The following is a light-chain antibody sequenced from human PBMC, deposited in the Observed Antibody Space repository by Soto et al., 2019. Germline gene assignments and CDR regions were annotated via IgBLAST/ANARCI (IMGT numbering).Light chain of an antibody. J-gene: IGLJ2*01. Sequence: QSVLTQPRSVSGSPGQSLTISCTGASSDVGGYNSVSWYRRYPGKAPELVIYDVTKRPSGVPDRFSGSKSGNTASLTISGLQAADEADYYCCSYAGNQILVFGGGTKLTVL. CDR2: DVT. CDR3: CSYAGNQILV. V-gene: IGLV2-11*01. CDR1: SSDVGGYNS.